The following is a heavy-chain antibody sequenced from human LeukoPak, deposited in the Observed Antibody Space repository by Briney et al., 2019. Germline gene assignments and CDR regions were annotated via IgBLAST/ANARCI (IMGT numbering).Heavy chain of an antibody. CDR3: GRHPQSLAVAVPKRLWEVRE. V-gene: IGHV4-39*01. CDR1: GGSISSNSYF. Sequence: SETLSLTCTVSGGSISSNSYFWGWVRQPPGKGLEWIGSIYYRGNTYYNPSLKSRVTISVDTSKNQFSLKLNSVTAADTAVYYCGRHPQSLAVAVPKRLWEVREWGQGILVTVSS. J-gene: IGHJ4*02. CDR2: IYYRGNT. D-gene: IGHD3-16*01.